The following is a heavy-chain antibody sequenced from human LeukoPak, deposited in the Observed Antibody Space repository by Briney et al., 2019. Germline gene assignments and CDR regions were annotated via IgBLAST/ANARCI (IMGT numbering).Heavy chain of an antibody. D-gene: IGHD5-18*01. CDR3: ARARSSYGYGDAFDI. J-gene: IGHJ3*02. Sequence: GGSLRLSCAASGFTFSGYAMNWVRQAPGKGLEWVSSINGNGGSTYYADSVKGRFTISRDNSKNTLYLQMNSLRAEDTAVYYCARARSSYGYGDAFDIWGQGTMVTVSS. CDR2: INGNGGST. CDR1: GFTFSGYA. V-gene: IGHV3-23*01.